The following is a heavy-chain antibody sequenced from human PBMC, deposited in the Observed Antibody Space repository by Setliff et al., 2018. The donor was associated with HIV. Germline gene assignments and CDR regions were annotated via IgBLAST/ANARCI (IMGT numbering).Heavy chain of an antibody. CDR2: ISCSSAYI. J-gene: IGHJ5*01. CDR3: ARDVGRIQVWYSSSQRFDW. V-gene: IGHV3-21*01. CDR1: GFTFSSYS. Sequence: LSLSCAASGFTFSSYSMNWVRQAPGKGLEWVSSISCSSAYIYYADSVKGRFTISRDNANNSLYLQVNSLRAEDTAVYYCARDVGRIQVWYSSSQRFDWWGQGTLVTVSS. D-gene: IGHD6-13*01.